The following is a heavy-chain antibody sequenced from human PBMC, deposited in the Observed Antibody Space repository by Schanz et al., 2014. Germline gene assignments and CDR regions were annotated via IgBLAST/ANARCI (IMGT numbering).Heavy chain of an antibody. CDR2: IWNNGVTK. J-gene: IGHJ4*02. CDR1: GFTLSSYA. V-gene: IGHV3-33*08. D-gene: IGHD4-17*01. Sequence: QVQLVESGGGVVQPGRSLRLSCAAYGFTLSSYAMHWVRQAPGKGLEWVAVIWNNGVTKYYADSVRGRFTISRDRFQNTLYLRMSSLRAEDTAVYYCARPRFDYGEVDYWGQGTTVTVSS. CDR3: ARPRFDYGEVDY.